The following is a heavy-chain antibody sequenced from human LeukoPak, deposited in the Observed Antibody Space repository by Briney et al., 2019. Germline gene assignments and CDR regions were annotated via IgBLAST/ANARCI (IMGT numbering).Heavy chain of an antibody. CDR1: GGSISSYY. Sequence: SETLSLTCTVSGGSISSYYWSWIRQPPGKGLEWIGYIYYSGSTNYNPSLKSRVTISVDTSKNQFSLKLSSVTAADTAVYYCARGGRSYGYGTFDYWGQGTLVTVSS. J-gene: IGHJ4*02. CDR3: ARGGRSYGYGTFDY. V-gene: IGHV4-59*01. D-gene: IGHD5-18*01. CDR2: IYYSGST.